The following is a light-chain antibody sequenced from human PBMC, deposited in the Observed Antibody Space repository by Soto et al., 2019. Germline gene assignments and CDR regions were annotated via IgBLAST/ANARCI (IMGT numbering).Light chain of an antibody. CDR1: QSISSW. V-gene: IGKV1-5*01. CDR2: DAS. Sequence: DIQMTKSPSTLSASVGDRVTITCRASQSISSWLAWYEQKPGKAPKLLIYDASSLESGVPSRFSGSGSGTEFTLTISSLQPDDFATYYCQQYNSYPCTFGQGPKVEIK. J-gene: IGKJ1*01. CDR3: QQYNSYPCT.